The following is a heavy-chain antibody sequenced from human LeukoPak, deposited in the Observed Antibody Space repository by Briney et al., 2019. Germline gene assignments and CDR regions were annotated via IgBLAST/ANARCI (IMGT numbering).Heavy chain of an antibody. CDR1: GFTFSSYS. CDR2: ISSSSSTI. J-gene: IGHJ4*02. D-gene: IGHD1-26*01. Sequence: GSLRLSCAASGFTFSSYSMNWVRQAPGKGLEWVSYISSSSSTIYYADSVKGRFTISRDNAKNSLYLQMNSLRDEDTAVYYCARGPPHSGSYDSDYWGQGTLVTVSS. V-gene: IGHV3-48*02. CDR3: ARGPPHSGSYDSDY.